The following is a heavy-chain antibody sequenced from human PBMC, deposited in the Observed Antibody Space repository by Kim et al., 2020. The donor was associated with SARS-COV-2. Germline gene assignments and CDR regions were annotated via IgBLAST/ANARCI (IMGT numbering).Heavy chain of an antibody. CDR3: GRDYHDGSGYHRALDI. D-gene: IGHD3-22*01. Sequence: ASVKVSCKASGYSFTTYGITWVRQAPGQGLEWMGWISPYSGNTNFAQKFQGRISLTTDTSTRTAYMELRSLRSDDTAVFYCGRDYHDGSGYHRALDIWGQGTMVTVSS. CDR2: ISPYSGNT. CDR1: GYSFTTYG. V-gene: IGHV1-18*01. J-gene: IGHJ3*02.